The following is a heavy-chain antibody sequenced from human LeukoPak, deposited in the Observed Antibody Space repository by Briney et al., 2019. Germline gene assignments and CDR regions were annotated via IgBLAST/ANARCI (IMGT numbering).Heavy chain of an antibody. CDR3: ARDRHDYGGNPWGYYYYVDV. Sequence: PGGSLRLSCAASRFTFSSYWMSWVRQAPGKGLEWVANIKQDGSEKYYVDSVKGRFTISRDNAKNSLYLRVNSLRAEDTAVYYCARDRHDYGGNPWGYYYYVDVWGKGTTVTVSS. V-gene: IGHV3-7*01. D-gene: IGHD4-23*01. J-gene: IGHJ6*03. CDR1: RFTFSSYW. CDR2: IKQDGSEK.